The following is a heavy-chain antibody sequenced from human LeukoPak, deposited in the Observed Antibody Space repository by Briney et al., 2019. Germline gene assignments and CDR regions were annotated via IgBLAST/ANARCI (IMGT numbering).Heavy chain of an antibody. V-gene: IGHV1-69*05. J-gene: IGHJ4*02. CDR2: IIPISGTA. CDR3: ARASKGYCSSTSCYNFDY. CDR1: GGTFSSYA. D-gene: IGHD2-2*01. Sequence: GASVKVSCKASGGTFSSYAISWVRQAPGQGLEWMGGIIPISGTANYAQKFQGRVTITTDESTSTAYMELSSLRSEDTAAYYCARASKGYCSSTSCYNFDYWGQGTLVTVSS.